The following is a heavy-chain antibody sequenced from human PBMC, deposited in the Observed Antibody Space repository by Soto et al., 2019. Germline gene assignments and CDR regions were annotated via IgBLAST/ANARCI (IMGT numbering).Heavy chain of an antibody. Sequence: GASVKVSCKASGYTFTRYTMNWVRQAPGQRLEWMGGIIPIFGTANYAQKFQGRVTITADESTSTAYMELSSLRSEDTAVYYCARERKSSGWYYYYYYGMDVWGQGTTVTVSS. CDR1: GYTFTRYT. CDR2: IIPIFGTA. J-gene: IGHJ6*02. V-gene: IGHV1-69*13. CDR3: ARERKSSGWYYYYYYGMDV. D-gene: IGHD6-19*01.